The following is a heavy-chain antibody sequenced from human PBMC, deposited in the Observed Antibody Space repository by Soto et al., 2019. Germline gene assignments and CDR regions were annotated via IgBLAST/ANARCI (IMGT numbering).Heavy chain of an antibody. D-gene: IGHD1-7*01. Sequence: QVQLVESGGGVVQPGRSLRLSCAASGFTFSSYGMHWVRQAPGKGLEWVSVISYDGSNKYYADSVKGRFTISRDNSKNTLYVQMNSLRAEDTAVYYCAKVLWQVELELHAFDIGGQVTSVTVSS. CDR3: AKVLWQVELELHAFDI. V-gene: IGHV3-30*18. CDR2: ISYDGSNK. CDR1: GFTFSSYG. J-gene: IGHJ3*02.